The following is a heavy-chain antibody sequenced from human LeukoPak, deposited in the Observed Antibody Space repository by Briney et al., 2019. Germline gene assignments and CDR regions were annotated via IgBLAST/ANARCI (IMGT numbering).Heavy chain of an antibody. D-gene: IGHD6-13*01. CDR3: ARGFHSSSWGQRPMRATTSIDY. Sequence: PGGSLRLSCAASGFTFSSYSMNWVRQAPGKGLEWVSSISSSSSYIYYADSVKGRFTISRDNAKNSLYLQMNSLRAEDTAVYYCARGFHSSSWGQRPMRATTSIDYWGQGTLVTVSS. J-gene: IGHJ4*02. V-gene: IGHV3-21*01. CDR1: GFTFSSYS. CDR2: ISSSSSYI.